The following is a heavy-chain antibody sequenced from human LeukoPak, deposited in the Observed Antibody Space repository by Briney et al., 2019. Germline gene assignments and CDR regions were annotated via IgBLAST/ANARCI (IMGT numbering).Heavy chain of an antibody. Sequence: GGSLRLSCAASGFTFSSYAMTWVRQAPGKGLEWVSSISGSGGSTYYADSVKGRFTISRDNSKNTLYVQMNSLRAEDTAVYYCATNRGYSSSWYGYFQHWGQGTLVTVSS. CDR1: GFTFSSYA. V-gene: IGHV3-23*01. D-gene: IGHD6-13*01. CDR2: ISGSGGST. J-gene: IGHJ1*01. CDR3: ATNRGYSSSWYGYFQH.